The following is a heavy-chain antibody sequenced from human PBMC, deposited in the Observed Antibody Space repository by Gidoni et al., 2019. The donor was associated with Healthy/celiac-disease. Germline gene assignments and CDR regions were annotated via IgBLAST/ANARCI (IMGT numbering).Heavy chain of an antibody. V-gene: IGHV3-21*01. CDR3: ATSDDLTY. CDR2: ITSSSSYI. Sequence: EVQLVESGGGLVKPGGSLRLSCAASGFTFSSYSMNWVRQAPGKGLEWVSSITSSSSYIYYADSVKGRFTISRDNAKNSLYLQMNSLRAEDTAVYFCATSDDLTYWGQGTLVTVSS. CDR1: GFTFSSYS. J-gene: IGHJ4*02. D-gene: IGHD3-16*01.